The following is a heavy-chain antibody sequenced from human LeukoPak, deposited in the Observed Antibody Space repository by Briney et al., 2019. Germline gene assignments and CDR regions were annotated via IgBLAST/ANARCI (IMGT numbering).Heavy chain of an antibody. D-gene: IGHD5-12*01. CDR2: IIGSSGDT. Sequence: PGGSVRLSCAASGFSLTNFAMSWVRQAPGKGLEWVSLIIGSSGDTFYADSVKGRFTISRDNSKNRLYLQMNSLRAEDTALYYCAKGAYDYIEMGYFDYWGQGTLVTVSS. CDR3: AKGAYDYIEMGYFDY. CDR1: GFSLTNFA. J-gene: IGHJ4*02. V-gene: IGHV3-23*01.